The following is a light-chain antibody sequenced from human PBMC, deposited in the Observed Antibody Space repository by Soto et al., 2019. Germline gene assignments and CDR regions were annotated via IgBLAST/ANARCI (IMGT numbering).Light chain of an antibody. V-gene: IGLV1-47*01. CDR3: AAWDDSLSGRV. Sequence: QSVLTQPPSASGTPGQRVTISCSGSSSNIESNYVYWYQQLPGTAPKLLIYRNNQRPSGVPDRFSGSKSGTSASLAISGLRSEDEADYYCAAWDDSLSGRVFGGGTKVTVL. J-gene: IGLJ3*02. CDR1: SSNIESNY. CDR2: RNN.